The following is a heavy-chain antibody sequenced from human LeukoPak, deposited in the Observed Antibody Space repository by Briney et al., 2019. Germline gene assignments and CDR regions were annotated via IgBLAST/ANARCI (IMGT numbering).Heavy chain of an antibody. CDR3: ARVPPYSSGKGGFDY. Sequence: SETLSLTCTVSGGSFSNYYWSWIRQPPGKGLECIGYIYYSGNTYYNPSLKSRATISVDTSKNQFSLKLSSVTAADTAVYYCARVPPYSSGKGGFDYWGQGTLVTVSS. CDR2: IYYSGNT. J-gene: IGHJ4*02. CDR1: GGSFSNYY. D-gene: IGHD6-19*01. V-gene: IGHV4-59*01.